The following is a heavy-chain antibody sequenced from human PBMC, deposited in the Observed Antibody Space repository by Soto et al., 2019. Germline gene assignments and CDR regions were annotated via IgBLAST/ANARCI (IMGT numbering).Heavy chain of an antibody. V-gene: IGHV5-51*01. J-gene: IGHJ5*02. CDR1: GYSFTSYW. D-gene: IGHD6-13*01. CDR2: IYPGDSDT. CDR3: ARQSSWYYNWFDP. Sequence: GESLKISCKGSGYSFTSYWIGWVRQMPGKGLEWMGIIYPGDSDTRYSPSFQGQVTISADKSISTAYLQWSSLKASDTAMYYCARQSSWYYNWFDPWGQGTLVTVSP.